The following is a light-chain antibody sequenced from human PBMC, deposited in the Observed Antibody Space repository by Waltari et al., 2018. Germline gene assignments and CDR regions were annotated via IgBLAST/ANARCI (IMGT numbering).Light chain of an antibody. CDR1: QSVSSN. Sequence: EIVLTQSPGTLSVSPGERATLSGRASQSVSSNLAWYQQKPGQAPRLLIYGASTRATDIPARFSGSGSGTEFTLTISSLQSEDFAVYYCQQYNDWLGTFGQGTKLEIK. CDR2: GAS. V-gene: IGKV3-15*01. CDR3: QQYNDWLGT. J-gene: IGKJ2*01.